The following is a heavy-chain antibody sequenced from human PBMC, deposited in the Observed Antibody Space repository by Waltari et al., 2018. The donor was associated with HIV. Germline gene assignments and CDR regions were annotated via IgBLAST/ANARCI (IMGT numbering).Heavy chain of an antibody. D-gene: IGHD7-27*01. J-gene: IGHJ4*02. CDR1: GFTFSDFW. V-gene: IGHV3-74*01. Sequence: EVQLVESGGDLVKPGGSLRLSCAASGFTFSDFWMHWVRQAPGKGLVWVSRINFDGDGANYADSVKGRFTISRDNAKNTLYLQMNNLRAEDTAVYYCAIDDWGPKYWGQGTLVTVSS. CDR2: INFDGDGA. CDR3: AIDDWGPKY.